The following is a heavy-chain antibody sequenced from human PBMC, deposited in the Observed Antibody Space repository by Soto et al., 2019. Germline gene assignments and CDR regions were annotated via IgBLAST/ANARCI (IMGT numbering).Heavy chain of an antibody. CDR2: ISAYNGNT. CDR3: AIGAQGQWELLYGMDV. Sequence: ASVKVSCKASGYTFTSYGISWVRQAPGQGLEWMGWISAYNGNTNYAQKLQGRVTMTTDTSTSTAYMELRSLRSDDTAVYYCAIGAQGQWELLYGMDVWSQGTTVTVSS. J-gene: IGHJ6*02. CDR1: GYTFTSYG. V-gene: IGHV1-18*01. D-gene: IGHD1-26*01.